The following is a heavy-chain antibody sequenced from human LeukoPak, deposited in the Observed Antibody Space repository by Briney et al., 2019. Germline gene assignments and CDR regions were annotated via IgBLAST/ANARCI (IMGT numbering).Heavy chain of an antibody. CDR3: ARFNGHYSSSHVDY. V-gene: IGHV3-21*01. J-gene: IGHJ4*02. CDR1: GFTFSSYS. Sequence: PGGSLRLSCAASGFTFSSYSMNWVRQAPGKGLEWVSSISSSSSYIYYADSVKGRFTISRDNAKNSLFLQMNSLRAEDTAVYYCARFNGHYSSSHVDYWGQGTLVTVSS. D-gene: IGHD6-13*01. CDR2: ISSSSSYI.